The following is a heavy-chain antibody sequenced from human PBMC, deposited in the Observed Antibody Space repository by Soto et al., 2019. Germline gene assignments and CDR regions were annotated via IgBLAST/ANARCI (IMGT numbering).Heavy chain of an antibody. Sequence: QVQLVESGGGVVQPGRSLRLSCAASGFTFSSYVAHWVRQAPGKGLEWVAVISADSRVTYYADSVKGRFTISRDTSKNMRYLQMSSLRDEDTAVFYCASEGASTHGACFDYWGQGTPVTVSS. J-gene: IGHJ4*02. CDR3: ASEGASTHGACFDY. CDR1: GFTFSSYV. V-gene: IGHV3-30*04. CDR2: ISADSRVT. D-gene: IGHD2-21*02.